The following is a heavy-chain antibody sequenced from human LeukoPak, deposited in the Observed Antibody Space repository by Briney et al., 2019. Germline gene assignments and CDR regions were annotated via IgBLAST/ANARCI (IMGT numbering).Heavy chain of an antibody. V-gene: IGHV1-69*06. J-gene: IGHJ5*02. CDR3: ARSPRGYYYDSSGYYAGWFDP. CDR1: GGTFSSYA. CDR2: IIPIFGTA. Sequence: SVKVSCKASGGTFSSYAISWVRQAPGQGLEWMGGIIPIFGTANYAQKFQGRVVITADKSTSTAYLELSSLRSDDTAVYYCARSPRGYYYDSSGYYAGWFDPWGQGTLVTVSS. D-gene: IGHD3-22*01.